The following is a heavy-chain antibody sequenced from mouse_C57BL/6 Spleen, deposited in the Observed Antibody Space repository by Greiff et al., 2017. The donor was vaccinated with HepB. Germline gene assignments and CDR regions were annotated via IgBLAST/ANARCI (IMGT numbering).Heavy chain of an antibody. CDR1: GFTFSDAW. CDR3: TLTGYVHAMDY. CDR2: IRHKANNHAT. D-gene: IGHD3-1*01. V-gene: IGHV6-6*01. Sequence: EVKLQESGGGLVQPGGSMKLSCAASGFTFSDAWMDWVRQSPEKGLEWVAEIRHKANNHATYYAESVKGRFTISRDDSKSSVYLQMNSLSAEDTGIYYCTLTGYVHAMDYWGQGTSVTVSS. J-gene: IGHJ4*01.